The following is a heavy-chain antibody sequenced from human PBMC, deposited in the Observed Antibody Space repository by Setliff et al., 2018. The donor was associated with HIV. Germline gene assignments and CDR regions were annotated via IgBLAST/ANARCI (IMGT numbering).Heavy chain of an antibody. D-gene: IGHD3-10*01. J-gene: IGHJ4*02. CDR2: IIPIFGMA. CDR1: GDIFNNNA. V-gene: IGHV1-69*04. Sequence: ASVKVSCKASGDIFNNNAINWVRQAPGQGLEWMGRIIPIFGMANYARKFQGRVTMTRSTSTSTAYMELSSLRSEDTAVYYCARVPPRWFGQLLYLQAFDHWGQGTLVTVSS. CDR3: ARVPPRWFGQLLYLQAFDH.